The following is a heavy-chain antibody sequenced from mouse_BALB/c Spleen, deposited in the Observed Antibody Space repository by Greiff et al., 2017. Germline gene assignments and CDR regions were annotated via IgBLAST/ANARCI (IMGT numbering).Heavy chain of an antibody. Sequence: VQLQQSGAELAKPGASVKMSCKASGYTFTSYWMHWVNQRPGQGLEWIGYINPSTGYTEYNQKFKDKATLTADKSSSTAYMQLSSLTSEDSAVYYCARPFYDGYPPYAMDYWGQGTSVTVSS. CDR1: GYTFTSYW. CDR3: ARPFYDGYPPYAMDY. D-gene: IGHD2-3*01. V-gene: IGHV1-7*01. CDR2: INPSTGYT. J-gene: IGHJ4*01.